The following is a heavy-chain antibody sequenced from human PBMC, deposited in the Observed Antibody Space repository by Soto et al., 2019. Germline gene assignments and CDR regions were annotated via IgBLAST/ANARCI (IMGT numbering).Heavy chain of an antibody. Sequence: GGSLRLSCAASGFTFSSYGVHCVRQAPGKGLEWLAVISYDGSNKYYADSVKGRFTISRDNSKNTLYLQMNSLRAEDTAVYYCAGGTVAAARNYYYYYGMDVWGQGTTVTVSS. V-gene: IGHV3-30*03. CDR1: GFTFSSYG. CDR3: AGGTVAAARNYYYYYGMDV. D-gene: IGHD6-13*01. J-gene: IGHJ6*02. CDR2: ISYDGSNK.